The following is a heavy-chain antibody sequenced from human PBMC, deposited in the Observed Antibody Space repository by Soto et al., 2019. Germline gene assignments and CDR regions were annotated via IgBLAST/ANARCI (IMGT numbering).Heavy chain of an antibody. Sequence: GGSLRLSCAASGFTFSSYSMNWVRQAPGKGLEWVSSISSSSSYIYYADSVKGRFTISRDNAKNSLYRQMNSLRAEDTAVYYCARVCEDYPYYYGMDVWGQGTTVTVSS. CDR3: ARVCEDYPYYYGMDV. J-gene: IGHJ6*02. D-gene: IGHD4-17*01. CDR2: ISSSSSYI. CDR1: GFTFSSYS. V-gene: IGHV3-21*01.